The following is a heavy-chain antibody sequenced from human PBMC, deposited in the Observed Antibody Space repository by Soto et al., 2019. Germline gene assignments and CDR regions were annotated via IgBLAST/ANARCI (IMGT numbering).Heavy chain of an antibody. CDR2: ISGSGGST. Sequence: SLRLSCAASGFTFSSYAMSWVRQAPGKGLEWVSAISGSGGSTYYADSVKGRFTISRDNSKNTLYLQMNSLRAEDTAVYYCAKVGGYDFWSGYYQDYYYYMDVWGKGTTVTVSS. V-gene: IGHV3-23*01. CDR3: AKVGGYDFWSGYYQDYYYYMDV. J-gene: IGHJ6*03. D-gene: IGHD3-3*01. CDR1: GFTFSSYA.